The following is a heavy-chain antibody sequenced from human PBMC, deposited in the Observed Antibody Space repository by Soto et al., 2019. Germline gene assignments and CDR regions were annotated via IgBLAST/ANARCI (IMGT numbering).Heavy chain of an antibody. V-gene: IGHV3-23*01. Sequence: PGGSLRLSCAAPGFTFSSYAISWVRQAPGKGLEWVSAISGSGGSTYYADSVKGRFTISRDNSKNTLYLQMNSLRAEDTVVYYCAKILLGVQEPYFDYWGQGTLVTVSS. D-gene: IGHD3-16*01. J-gene: IGHJ4*02. CDR2: ISGSGGST. CDR3: AKILLGVQEPYFDY. CDR1: GFTFSSYA.